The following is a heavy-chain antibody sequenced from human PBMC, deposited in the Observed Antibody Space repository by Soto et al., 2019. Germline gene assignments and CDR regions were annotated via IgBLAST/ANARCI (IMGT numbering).Heavy chain of an antibody. CDR2: ISSSGGST. CDR1: GFTFSNYV. J-gene: IGHJ5*02. CDR3: ARHSSGWYGWFDP. V-gene: IGHV3-23*01. D-gene: IGHD6-19*01. Sequence: EVQLLESGGGLVQPGGSLRLSCAASGFTFSNYVMTWVRQAPGKGLEWVSVISSSGGSTYYADSVKGRFTITRDNSKSTLYLQMNSLRADDTAIYYCARHSSGWYGWFDPWGQGTLVTVSS.